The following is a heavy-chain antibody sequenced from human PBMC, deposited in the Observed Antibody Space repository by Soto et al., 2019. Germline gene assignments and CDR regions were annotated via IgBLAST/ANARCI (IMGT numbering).Heavy chain of an antibody. J-gene: IGHJ5*02. CDR1: GGSISSGGYS. V-gene: IGHV4-30-2*01. D-gene: IGHD4-17*01. CDR3: ARGDGDYSPGWFDP. Sequence: QLQLQESGSGLVKPSQTLSLTCAVSGGSISSGGYSWSWIRQPPGKGLEWIGYIYHSGSTYYNPSLKSRVTISVDRYKNQFSLKLSSVTAADTAVYYCARGDGDYSPGWFDPWGQGTLVTVSS. CDR2: IYHSGST.